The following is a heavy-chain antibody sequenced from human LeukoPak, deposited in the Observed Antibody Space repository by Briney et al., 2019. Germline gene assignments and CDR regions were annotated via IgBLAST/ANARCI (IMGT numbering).Heavy chain of an antibody. CDR1: GGTFSSYA. Sequence: GASVKVSCKASGGTFSSYAISWVRQAPGQGLEWMGIINPSGGSTSYAQKFQGRVTMTRDTSTSTVYMELSSLRSEDTAVYYCARDLGGGDGYKDCWGQGTLVTVSS. D-gene: IGHD5-24*01. CDR2: INPSGGST. J-gene: IGHJ4*02. V-gene: IGHV1-46*01. CDR3: ARDLGGGDGYKDC.